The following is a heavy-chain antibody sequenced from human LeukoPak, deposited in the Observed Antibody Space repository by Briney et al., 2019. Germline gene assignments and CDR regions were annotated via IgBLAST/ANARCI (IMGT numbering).Heavy chain of an antibody. CDR2: TSFDGSNK. CDR3: AREYDFWSGYFAYFDY. Sequence: PGGSLRLSCAASGFTFSSYGMHWVRQAPGRGLEWVAFTSFDGSNKHYADSVRGRFTISRDNSKNTLYLQVKSPRAEDTAVYYCAREYDFWSGYFAYFDYWGQGTLVTVSS. CDR1: GFTFSSYG. D-gene: IGHD3-3*01. V-gene: IGHV3-30*19. J-gene: IGHJ4*02.